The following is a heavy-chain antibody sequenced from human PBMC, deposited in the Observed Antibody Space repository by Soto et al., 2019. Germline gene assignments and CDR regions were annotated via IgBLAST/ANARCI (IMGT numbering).Heavy chain of an antibody. CDR1: GFTFSSYG. CDR3: ARTSLFLDY. CDR2: IWYDGSNQ. D-gene: IGHD3-16*02. J-gene: IGHJ4*02. Sequence: QVQLVESGGGVVQPGRSLRLSCAASGFTFSSYGMHWVRQAPGKGLEWVAVIWYDGSNQYYADSVKGRFTISRDNSKNTLYLQMNSLRAEDTAVYYCARTSLFLDYWGQGTLVTVSS. V-gene: IGHV3-33*01.